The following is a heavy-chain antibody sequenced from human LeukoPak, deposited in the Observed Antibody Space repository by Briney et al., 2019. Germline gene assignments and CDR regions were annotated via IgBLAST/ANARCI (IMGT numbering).Heavy chain of an antibody. V-gene: IGHV4-59*08. CDR2: IYCSGST. Sequence: SETLSLTCTFSGGSISSYYWSWLRQPPGKGLEWIGYIYCSGSTNYNPSLKSRVTISVDTSKNQFPLKLSSVTAADTAVYYCARHYDSSGYWYYFDYWGQGTLVTVSS. D-gene: IGHD3-22*01. J-gene: IGHJ4*02. CDR3: ARHYDSSGYWYYFDY. CDR1: GGSISSYY.